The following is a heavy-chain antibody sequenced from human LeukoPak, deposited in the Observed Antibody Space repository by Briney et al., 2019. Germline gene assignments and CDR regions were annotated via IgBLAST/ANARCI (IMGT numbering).Heavy chain of an antibody. Sequence: SQTLSLTXTVSGGSISSGSYYWSWIRQPAGKGLDWIGRIYTSGSTNYNPSLKSRVTISVDTSKNQFSLKLSSVTAADTAVYYCVRAPKRITMIVATYFDYWGQGTLVTVSS. CDR2: IYTSGST. CDR3: VRAPKRITMIVATYFDY. V-gene: IGHV4-61*02. CDR1: GGSISSGSYY. D-gene: IGHD3-22*01. J-gene: IGHJ4*02.